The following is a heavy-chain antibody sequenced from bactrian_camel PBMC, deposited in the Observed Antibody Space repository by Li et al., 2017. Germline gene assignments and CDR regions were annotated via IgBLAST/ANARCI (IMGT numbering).Heavy chain of an antibody. CDR1: GFTFSIYW. CDR2: INAGGGTV. Sequence: QLVESGGGLVQPGGSLRLSCAASGFTFSIYWMYWVRQAPGKGLEWVSFINAGGGTVYYADSVKGRFTLSRDNAKNTLYLQLNSLKTEDTAMYFCAAARLVYSRNLLLANEYKHWGQGTQVTVS. CDR3: AAARLVYSRNLLLANEYKH. V-gene: IGHV3S1*01. D-gene: IGHD3*01. J-gene: IGHJ4*01.